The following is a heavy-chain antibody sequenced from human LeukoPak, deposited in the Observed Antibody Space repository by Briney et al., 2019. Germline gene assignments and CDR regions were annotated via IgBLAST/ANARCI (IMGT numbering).Heavy chain of an antibody. V-gene: IGHV1-2*02. CDR1: GYTFTGYY. J-gene: IGHJ4*02. D-gene: IGHD3-22*01. CDR2: INPNSGGT. Sequence: ASVKVSCKASGYTFTGYYMHWVRQAPGQGLEWMGWINPNSGGTNYAQKFQGRVTMTRDTSISTAYMELSRLRSDDTAVYYCARELDSSGYPFDYWGQGTLVTVSS. CDR3: ARELDSSGYPFDY.